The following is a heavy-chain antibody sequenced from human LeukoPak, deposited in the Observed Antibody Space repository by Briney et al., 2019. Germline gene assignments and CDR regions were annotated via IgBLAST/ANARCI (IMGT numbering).Heavy chain of an antibody. D-gene: IGHD6-6*01. CDR1: GDSLNSGSYY. Sequence: SETLSLTCAVSGDSLNSGSYYWSWIRQPPGKGLEWIGEINHSGSTNYNPSLKSRVTISVDTSKNQFSLKLSSVTAADTAVYYCARRHGSSSYYSSSRPFDYWGQGTLVTVSS. CDR3: ARRHGSSSYYSSSRPFDY. J-gene: IGHJ4*02. V-gene: IGHV4-34*01. CDR2: INHSGST.